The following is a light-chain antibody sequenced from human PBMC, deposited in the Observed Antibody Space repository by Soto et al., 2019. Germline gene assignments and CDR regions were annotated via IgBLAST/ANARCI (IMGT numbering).Light chain of an antibody. Sequence: DIQMTQPPSTLSASVGDRVTITCRASQSISSWLAWYQQKPGKAPKLLIYDASSLESGVPSRFSGSGSGTEFTLTISSLQPDDFATYYCQQYNSYSGTFGQGIKLEIK. CDR2: DAS. J-gene: IGKJ2*02. CDR1: QSISSW. V-gene: IGKV1-5*01. CDR3: QQYNSYSGT.